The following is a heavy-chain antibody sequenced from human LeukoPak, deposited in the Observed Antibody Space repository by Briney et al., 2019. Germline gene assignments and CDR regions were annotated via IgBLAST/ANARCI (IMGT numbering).Heavy chain of an antibody. D-gene: IGHD2-15*01. CDR2: INPSGSST. V-gene: IGHV1-46*01. CDR3: AREGEQYCSGGSCYSYGVWVFDY. J-gene: IGHJ4*02. CDR1: GYSFTSHY. Sequence: ASVKVSCKASGYSFTSHYMHWVRQAPGQGLEWMGLINPSGSSTLYAQKFQGRVTMTRDMSTSTAYMELRSLRSDDTAVYYCAREGEQYCSGGSCYSYGVWVFDYWGQGTLVTVSS.